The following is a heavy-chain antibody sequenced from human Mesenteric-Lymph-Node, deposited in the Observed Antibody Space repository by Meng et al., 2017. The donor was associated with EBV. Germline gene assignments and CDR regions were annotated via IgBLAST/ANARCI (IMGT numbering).Heavy chain of an antibody. J-gene: IGHJ4*02. V-gene: IGHV1-69*01. D-gene: IGHD3-22*01. Sequence: VQSGPEVGEAGASVRVPCKAAGGNLGRFCISWVRQAPGQGLEWLGEIVPYFATTNYAQKFRGRLMITADDSTATAYMELSSLRSGDTAIYFCAGGNHGFSRGYYWRDHWGQGTLVTVSS. CDR3: AGGNHGFSRGYYWRDH. CDR2: IVPYFATT. CDR1: GGNLGRFC.